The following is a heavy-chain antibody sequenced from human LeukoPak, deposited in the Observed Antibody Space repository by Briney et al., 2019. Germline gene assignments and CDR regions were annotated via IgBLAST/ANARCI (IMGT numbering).Heavy chain of an antibody. Sequence: PSETLSLTGAVYGGSFSGYYWSWIRQRPGKGLEWIGEINHSGSTNYNPSLKSRVTISVDTSKNQFSLKLSSVTAADTAVYYCARRNGVAVAAATHRWAHWFDPWGQGTLVTVSS. CDR3: ARRNGVAVAAATHRWAHWFDP. CDR1: GGSFSGYY. J-gene: IGHJ5*02. CDR2: INHSGST. D-gene: IGHD2-15*01. V-gene: IGHV4-34*01.